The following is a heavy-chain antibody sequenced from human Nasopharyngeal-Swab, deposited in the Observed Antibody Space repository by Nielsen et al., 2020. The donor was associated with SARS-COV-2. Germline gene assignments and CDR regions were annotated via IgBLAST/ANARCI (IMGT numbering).Heavy chain of an antibody. CDR2: TWYRSKWHY. CDR1: GDRFSSNTAA. D-gene: IGHD2-15*01. CDR3: ARGSQGTRWS. Sequence: SQTLSLTCAISGDRFSSNTAAWSWIRQSPSRGLEWLGRTWYRSKWHYDYAESVKSRITINPDTTKNQFYLQLNSVTPEDTAVYYCARGSQGTRWSWGQGTLVTVSS. V-gene: IGHV6-1*01. J-gene: IGHJ5*02.